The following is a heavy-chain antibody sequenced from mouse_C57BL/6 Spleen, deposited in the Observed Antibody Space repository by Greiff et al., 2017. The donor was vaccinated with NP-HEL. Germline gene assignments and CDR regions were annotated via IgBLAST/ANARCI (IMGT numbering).Heavy chain of an antibody. J-gene: IGHJ2*01. CDR3: ARRDYYGSYFDY. CDR2: ISNGGGST. Sequence: EVQRVESGGGLVQPGGSLKLSCAASGFTFSDYYMYWVRQTPEKRLEWVAYISNGGGSTYYPDTVKGRFTISRDNAKNTLYLQMSRLKSEDTAMYYCARRDYYGSYFDYWGQGTTLTVSS. D-gene: IGHD1-1*01. V-gene: IGHV5-12*01. CDR1: GFTFSDYY.